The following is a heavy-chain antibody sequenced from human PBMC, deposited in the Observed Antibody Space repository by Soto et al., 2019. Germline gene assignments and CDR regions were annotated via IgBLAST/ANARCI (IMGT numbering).Heavy chain of an antibody. D-gene: IGHD1-26*01. CDR3: ARPHSERYSYGMDV. V-gene: IGHV3-53*01. Sequence: GGSLRLSCAVSGFSVSVNYMTWVRQAPGKGLEWASIIYGGGTTYYADSVKGRFTISRDNSKNTLYLQMNSLRAEDTAVYYCARPHSERYSYGMDVWGQGTTVTVSS. CDR2: IYGGGTT. CDR1: GFSVSVNY. J-gene: IGHJ6*02.